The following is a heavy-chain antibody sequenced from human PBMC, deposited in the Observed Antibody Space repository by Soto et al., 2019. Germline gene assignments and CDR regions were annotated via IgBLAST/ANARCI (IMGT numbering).Heavy chain of an antibody. CDR1: GFTFSNYA. Sequence: LRLSCAASGFTFSNYAMSWVRQAPGKGLEWVAVISNDESKKYYANSVKGRFTISRDNSNNTGYLQMNSLRREDTAIYYCARSIAVAGLDYWGPGTLVTVSS. V-gene: IGHV3-30-3*01. CDR3: ARSIAVAGLDY. CDR2: ISNDESKK. D-gene: IGHD6-19*01. J-gene: IGHJ4*02.